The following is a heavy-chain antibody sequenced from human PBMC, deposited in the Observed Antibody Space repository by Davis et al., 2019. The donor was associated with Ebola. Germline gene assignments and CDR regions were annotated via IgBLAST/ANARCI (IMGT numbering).Heavy chain of an antibody. Sequence: ASVKVSCKASGYTFTSYGISWVRQAPGQGLEWMGWISAYNGNTNYAQKLQGRVTMTTDTSTSTAYMELRSLRSDDTAVYYCTRDFKVVVPAAYYGMDVWGQGTTVTVSS. CDR1: GYTFTSYG. CDR3: TRDFKVVVPAAYYGMDV. CDR2: ISAYNGNT. V-gene: IGHV1-18*01. J-gene: IGHJ6*02. D-gene: IGHD2-2*01.